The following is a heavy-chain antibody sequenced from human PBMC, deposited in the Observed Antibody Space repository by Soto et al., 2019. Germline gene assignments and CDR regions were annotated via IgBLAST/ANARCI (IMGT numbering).Heavy chain of an antibody. CDR2: IVVGSGNT. CDR1: GGTFSSYA. V-gene: IGHV1-58*02. J-gene: IGHJ3*02. D-gene: IGHD3-22*01. Sequence: SVKVSCKASGGTFSSYAISWVRQAPGQGLEWIGWIVVGSGNTDYAQKFQERVTITRDMSTSTAYMELSSLRSEDTAVYYCAADTDYYDGSSDIWGQGTMVNVS. CDR3: AADTDYYDGSSDI.